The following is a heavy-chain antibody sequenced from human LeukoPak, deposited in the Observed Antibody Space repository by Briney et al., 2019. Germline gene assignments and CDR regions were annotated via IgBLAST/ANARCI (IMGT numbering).Heavy chain of an antibody. CDR2: ISYDGSNK. CDR1: GFIFSSYG. J-gene: IGHJ4*02. CDR3: AKAFPYLTYCGGDCYLDY. Sequence: PGGSLRLSCAASGFIFSSYGMHWVRQAPGKGLEWVAVISYDGSNKYYADSVKGRFTISRDNSKNTLYLQMNSLRAEDTAVYYCAKAFPYLTYCGGDCYLDYWGQGTLVTVSS. D-gene: IGHD2-21*02. V-gene: IGHV3-30*18.